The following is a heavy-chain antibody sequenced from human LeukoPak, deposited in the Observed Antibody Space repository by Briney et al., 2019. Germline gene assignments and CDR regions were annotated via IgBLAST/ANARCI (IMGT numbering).Heavy chain of an antibody. Sequence: GASVKVSCKASGGTFSSYAISWVRQAPGQGLEWMGRIIPILGIANYAQKFQGRVTITADKSTSTAYMELSSLRSEGTAVYYCARDQEGGHDYWGQGTLSPSPQ. CDR3: ARDQEGGHDY. J-gene: IGHJ4*02. V-gene: IGHV1-69*04. CDR2: IIPILGIA. CDR1: GGTFSSYA. D-gene: IGHD6-25*01.